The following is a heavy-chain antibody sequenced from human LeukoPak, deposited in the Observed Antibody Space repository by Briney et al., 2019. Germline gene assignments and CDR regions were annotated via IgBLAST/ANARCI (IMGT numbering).Heavy chain of an antibody. CDR2: ISGSGGST. Sequence: GESLKISCPASGFTFSSYAMSWVRQAPGKGLEWVSAISGSGGSTYYADSVKGRFTISRDNSKNTLYLQMHSLRAEDTAVYYCAKGRRNCSSTSCYLDYWGKGNLVTVSS. CDR3: AKGRRNCSSTSCYLDY. J-gene: IGHJ4*02. V-gene: IGHV3-23*01. D-gene: IGHD2-2*01. CDR1: GFTFSSYA.